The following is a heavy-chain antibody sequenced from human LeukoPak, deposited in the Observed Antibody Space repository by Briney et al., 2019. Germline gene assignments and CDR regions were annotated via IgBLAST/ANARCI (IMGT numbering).Heavy chain of an antibody. CDR1: GYTFTSYG. CDR3: ARVARKYCSGGSCYGLDY. J-gene: IGHJ4*02. D-gene: IGHD2-15*01. Sequence: ASVKVSCKASGYTFTSYGISWVRQAPGQGVEWMGWISAYNGNTNYAQKLQGRVTMTTDTSTSTAYMELRSLRSDDTAVYYCARVARKYCSGGSCYGLDYWGQGTLVTVSS. CDR2: ISAYNGNT. V-gene: IGHV1-18*01.